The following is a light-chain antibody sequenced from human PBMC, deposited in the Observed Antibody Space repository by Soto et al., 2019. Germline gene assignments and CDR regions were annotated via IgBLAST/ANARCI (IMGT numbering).Light chain of an antibody. J-gene: IGKJ5*01. Sequence: EIVLTQSPATLSLSTGERATLSCRASQSVSSYLAWYQQKPGQAPRLLIYDASNRATGIPARFSGSGSGTEFTLTISSLQSEDFAVYVCQQYGSSSWTFGQGTRLEIK. V-gene: IGKV3-11*01. CDR3: QQYGSSSWT. CDR2: DAS. CDR1: QSVSSY.